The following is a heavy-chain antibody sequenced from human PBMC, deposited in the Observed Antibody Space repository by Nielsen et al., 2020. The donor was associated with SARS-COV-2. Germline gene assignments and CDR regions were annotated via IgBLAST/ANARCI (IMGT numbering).Heavy chain of an antibody. CDR2: ISSGSSTI. V-gene: IGHV3-48*01. Sequence: GESLTISCAASGFSFSSFGMNWVRQAPGKGLEWVSYISSGSSTIYYADSVRGRFTISRDNAKNSLYLQMNSLRAEDMAVYYCASWSKGWGQGTLVTVSS. J-gene: IGHJ4*02. CDR1: GFSFSSFG. CDR3: ASWSKG.